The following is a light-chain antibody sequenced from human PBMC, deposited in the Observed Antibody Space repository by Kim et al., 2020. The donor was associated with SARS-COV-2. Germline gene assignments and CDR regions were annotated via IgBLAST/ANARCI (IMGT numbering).Light chain of an antibody. CDR2: GTN. V-gene: IGLV3-19*01. CDR3: NSRDSSGNHLS. Sequence: LGQSRRIPRRGPSLGSYYTRRYQQKQGQPPVLVIYGTNNRPSGIPDRFSGSSSGNTASLTITGAQAVDEADYYCNSRDSSGNHLSFGGGPQLTVL. J-gene: IGLJ2*01. CDR1: SLGSYY.